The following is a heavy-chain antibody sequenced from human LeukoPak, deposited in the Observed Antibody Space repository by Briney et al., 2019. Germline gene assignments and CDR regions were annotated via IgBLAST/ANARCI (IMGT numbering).Heavy chain of an antibody. CDR3: AREWWYLDY. D-gene: IGHD2-15*01. Sequence: GGSLRLSRSASAFTFSMYWMTWVRQAPGKGLEWVSTIKEDGSDKYYVDSVRGRFTISRDNAKRSLYLQMNSLRAEDTAVYYCAREWWYLDYWGQGTLVTVSS. CDR1: AFTFSMYW. V-gene: IGHV3-7*05. CDR2: IKEDGSDK. J-gene: IGHJ4*02.